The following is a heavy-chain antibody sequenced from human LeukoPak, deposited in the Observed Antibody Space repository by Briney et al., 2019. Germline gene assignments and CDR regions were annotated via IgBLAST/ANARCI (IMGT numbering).Heavy chain of an antibody. J-gene: IGHJ5*02. CDR1: GFTFSDYY. CDR2: ISSSSSYI. D-gene: IGHD2-2*01. V-gene: IGHV3-21*01. Sequence: PGGSLRLSCAASGFTFSDYYMNWVRQAPGKGLEWVSSISSSSSYIYYADSVKGRFTISRDNAKNSLYLQMNSLRAEDTAVYYCARGALDIVVVPETGWFDPWGQGTLVTVSS. CDR3: ARGALDIVVVPETGWFDP.